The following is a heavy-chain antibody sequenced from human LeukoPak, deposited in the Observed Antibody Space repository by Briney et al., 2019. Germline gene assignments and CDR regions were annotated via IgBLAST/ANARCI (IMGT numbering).Heavy chain of an antibody. D-gene: IGHD6-19*01. CDR3: ARMYSSGWYLPASDY. V-gene: IGHV4-39*01. CDR1: GGSNSSSSYY. CDR2: IYYSGST. Sequence: SETLSLTCTVSGGSNSSSSYYWGWIRQPPGKGLEWIGSIYYSGSTYYNPSLKSRVTISVDTSKNQFSLKLSSVTAADTAVYYCARMYSSGWYLPASDYWGQGTLVTVSS. J-gene: IGHJ4*02.